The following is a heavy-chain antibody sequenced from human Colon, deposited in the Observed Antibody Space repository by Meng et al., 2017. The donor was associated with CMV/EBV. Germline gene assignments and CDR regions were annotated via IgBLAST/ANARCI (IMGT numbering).Heavy chain of an antibody. J-gene: IGHJ6*02. V-gene: IGHV3-9*01. CDR3: ARDQLVVVPAAIGTSYYYYGMDV. Sequence: GGSLRLSCAASGFTFDDYAMHWVRQAPGKGLEWVSGISWNSGSIGYADSVKGRFTISRDNAKNSLYLQMNSLRAEDTAVYYCARDQLVVVPAAIGTSYYYYGMDVWGQGTTVTVSS. CDR1: GFTFDDYA. CDR2: ISWNSGSI. D-gene: IGHD2-2*02.